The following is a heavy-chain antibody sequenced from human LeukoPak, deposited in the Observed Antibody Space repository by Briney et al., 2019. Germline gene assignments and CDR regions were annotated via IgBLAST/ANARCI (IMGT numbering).Heavy chain of an antibody. V-gene: IGHV3-21*01. CDR3: ARNYYDNTGYYRDAFDV. Sequence: PGGSLRLSCAASGFTFSTYAMSWVRQAPGKGLEWVSFISSSGSFMYYADSLKGRFTVSRDNAKNSLFLQMNSLRAEDTAVYYCARNYYDNTGYYRDAFDVWGQGTMVTVSS. CDR1: GFTFSTYA. J-gene: IGHJ3*01. D-gene: IGHD3-22*01. CDR2: ISSSGSFM.